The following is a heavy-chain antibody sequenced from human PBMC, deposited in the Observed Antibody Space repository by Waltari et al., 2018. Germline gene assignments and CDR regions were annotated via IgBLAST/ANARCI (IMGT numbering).Heavy chain of an antibody. CDR2: INPNSGGT. CDR3: ATGVAVAGKEGYYGMDV. CDR1: GYTFTGYY. Sequence: QVHLVQSGAEVKKPGASVKVSCKASGYTFTGYYIHWVRQAPGQGLEWMGWINPNSGGTNYGQKFQGGVTMTRDTSLSPAYMELSSLRSDDTALYYCATGVAVAGKEGYYGMDVWGQGTTVIVSS. J-gene: IGHJ6*02. D-gene: IGHD6-13*01. V-gene: IGHV1-2*02.